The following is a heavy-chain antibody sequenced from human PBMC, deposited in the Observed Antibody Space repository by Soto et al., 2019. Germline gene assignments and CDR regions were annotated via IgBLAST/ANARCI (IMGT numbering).Heavy chain of an antibody. V-gene: IGHV4-59*08. J-gene: IGHJ4*02. Sequence: SETLSLTCTVSGGSISSYYLSWIRQPPGKGLEWIGYIYYSGSTNYNPSLKSRVTISVDTSKNQFSLKLSSVTAADTAVYYCARHPTGYSSSWIDYWGQGTLVTVSS. CDR2: IYYSGST. D-gene: IGHD6-13*01. CDR1: GGSISSYY. CDR3: ARHPTGYSSSWIDY.